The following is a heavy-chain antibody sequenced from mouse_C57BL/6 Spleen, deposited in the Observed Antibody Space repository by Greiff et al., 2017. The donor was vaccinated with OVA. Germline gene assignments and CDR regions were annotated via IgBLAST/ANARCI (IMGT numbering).Heavy chain of an antibody. CDR1: GFTFSSYA. V-gene: IGHV5-9-1*02. J-gene: IGHJ1*03. CDR2: ISSGGDYI. CDR3: TRDGYAYGYDRYFDV. D-gene: IGHD2-2*01. Sequence: EVQLVESGEGLVKPGGSLKLSCAASGFTFSSYAMSWVRQTPEKRLEWVAYISSGGDYIYYADTVKGRFTISRDNARNTLYLQMSSLKSEDTAMYYCTRDGYAYGYDRYFDVWGTGTTVTVSS.